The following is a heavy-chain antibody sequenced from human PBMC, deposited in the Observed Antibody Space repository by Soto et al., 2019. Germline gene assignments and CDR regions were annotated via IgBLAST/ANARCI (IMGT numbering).Heavy chain of an antibody. V-gene: IGHV6-1*01. D-gene: IGHD6-6*01. CDR3: ARGRKQLGIRYYYYGMDV. CDR1: GDSVSSNSAA. J-gene: IGHJ6*02. Sequence: QTLSLTCAISGDSVSSNSAAWNWIRQSPSRGLEWLGRTYYRSKWYNDYAVSVKSRITINPDTSKNQFSLQLNSVTPEDTAVYYCARGRKQLGIRYYYYGMDVWGQGTTVTVSS. CDR2: TYYRSKWYN.